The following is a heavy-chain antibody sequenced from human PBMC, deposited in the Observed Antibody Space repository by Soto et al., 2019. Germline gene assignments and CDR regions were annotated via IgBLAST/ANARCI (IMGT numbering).Heavy chain of an antibody. V-gene: IGHV1-69*13. CDR1: GGTFSSYA. J-gene: IGHJ3*02. D-gene: IGHD6-19*01. Sequence: SVKVSCKASGGTFSSYAISWVRQAPGQGLEWMGGIIPIFGTANYAQKFQGRVTITADESTSTAHMELSSLRSEDTAVYFCARDRHLWLGSHIDAFDIWGQGTMVTVSS. CDR3: ARDRHLWLGSHIDAFDI. CDR2: IIPIFGTA.